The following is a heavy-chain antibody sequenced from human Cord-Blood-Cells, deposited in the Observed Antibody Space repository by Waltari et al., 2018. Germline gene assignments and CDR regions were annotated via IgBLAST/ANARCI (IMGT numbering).Heavy chain of an antibody. J-gene: IGHJ6*03. CDR3: ARAYCGGDCYSYYYYYMDV. CDR1: GGSISSYY. Sequence: QVQLQESGPGLVKPSETLSLTCTVPGGSISSYYWSWIRQPPGKGLEWIGYIYYSGSTNYNPSLKSRVTISVDTSKNQFSLKLSSVTAADTAVYYCARAYCGGDCYSYYYYYMDVWGKGTTVTVSS. CDR2: IYYSGST. V-gene: IGHV4-59*01. D-gene: IGHD2-21*02.